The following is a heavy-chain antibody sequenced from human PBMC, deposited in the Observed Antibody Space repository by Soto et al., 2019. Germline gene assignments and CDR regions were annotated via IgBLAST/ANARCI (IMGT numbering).Heavy chain of an antibody. Sequence: ASAKVSCKASGYTFSSYAMYWVRQAPGQRLEGMGWINAGNGNTKYSQKFQGRVTITRDTSASTAYMELSSLRSEDTAVYYCARDPGGWYFFDYRGQGTLVTVSS. CDR1: GYTFSSYA. CDR2: INAGNGNT. CDR3: ARDPGGWYFFDY. D-gene: IGHD6-19*01. V-gene: IGHV1-3*01. J-gene: IGHJ4*02.